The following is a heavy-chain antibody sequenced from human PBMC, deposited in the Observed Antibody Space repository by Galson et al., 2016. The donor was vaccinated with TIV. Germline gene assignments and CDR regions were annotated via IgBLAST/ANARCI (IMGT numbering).Heavy chain of an antibody. J-gene: IGHJ3*02. CDR2: IIPKSGTA. Sequence: SVKVSCKAFGGTFSSNAINWVRQAPGQGLEWMGGIIPKSGTANYAQKFQGRVTITADESTSTAYMELSSLTSEDTAVYYCARDQNRLVRTRYGFDIWGQGTMVTVSS. D-gene: IGHD6-19*01. CDR1: GGTFSSNA. CDR3: ARDQNRLVRTRYGFDI. V-gene: IGHV1-69*13.